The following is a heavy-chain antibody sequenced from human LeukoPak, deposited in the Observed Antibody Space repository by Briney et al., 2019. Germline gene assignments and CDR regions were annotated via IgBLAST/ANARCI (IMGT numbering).Heavy chain of an antibody. Sequence: GGSLRLSCEGSGFSARGNYMSWVRQTPGKGLEWVAVVYSGGSTNHAEAVKGRFSVSRDNSKDTLYLQMNNLRPEDTGVYFCARDLGWDNGTSFHFWGLGTQVTVSS. CDR3: ARDLGWDNGTSFHF. J-gene: IGHJ4*02. V-gene: IGHV3-66*02. CDR1: GFSARGNY. CDR2: VYSGGST. D-gene: IGHD1-26*01.